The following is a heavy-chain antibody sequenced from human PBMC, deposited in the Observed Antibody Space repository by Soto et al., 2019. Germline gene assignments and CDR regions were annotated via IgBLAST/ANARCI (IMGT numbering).Heavy chain of an antibody. J-gene: IGHJ4*02. Sequence: GGSLRLSCAASGFTFSSYSMNWVRQAPGKGLEWVSSISSSSSYIYYADSVKGRFTISRDKAKNSLYLQMNSLRAEDTAVYYCARGEAALSFRHLNDYWGQGTLVTVSS. CDR2: ISSSSSYI. CDR3: ARGEAALSFRHLNDY. CDR1: GFTFSSYS. D-gene: IGHD6-6*01. V-gene: IGHV3-21*01.